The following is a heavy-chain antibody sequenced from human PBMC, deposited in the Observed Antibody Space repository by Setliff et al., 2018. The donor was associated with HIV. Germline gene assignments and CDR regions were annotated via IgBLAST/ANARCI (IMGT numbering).Heavy chain of an antibody. Sequence: ASVKVSCKASGYTFTDFYIHWVRQAPGQGLEWMGWISPDNGNRRILRRFQGRVTMTRDTSINTAYLELSGLTSDDTAVYYCARDGQWRYAVDIWGQGTMVTVSS. CDR1: GYTFTDFY. D-gene: IGHD6-19*01. CDR3: ARDGQWRYAVDI. V-gene: IGHV1-2*02. CDR2: ISPDNGNR. J-gene: IGHJ3*02.